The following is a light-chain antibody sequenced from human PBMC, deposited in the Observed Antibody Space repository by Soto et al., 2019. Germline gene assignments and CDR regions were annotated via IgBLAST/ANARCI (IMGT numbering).Light chain of an antibody. Sequence: EIVMTQSPATLSVSPGERATLSCRASQSVSSNLAWYQQKPGQAPRLLIYGASTRATGIPARFSGSGSGTEFTLTISSLQSEDFATYYCQQSHSSTYTFGQGTNLEI. J-gene: IGKJ2*01. V-gene: IGKV3-15*01. CDR1: QSVSSN. CDR3: QQSHSSTYT. CDR2: GAS.